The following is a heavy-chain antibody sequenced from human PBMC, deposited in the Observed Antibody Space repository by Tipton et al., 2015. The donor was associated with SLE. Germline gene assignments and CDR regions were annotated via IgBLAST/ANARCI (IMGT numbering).Heavy chain of an antibody. CDR1: GGSISSHY. CDR2: IYYSGST. V-gene: IGHV4-59*11. D-gene: IGHD3-10*01. J-gene: IGHJ6*02. Sequence: TLSLTCTVSGGSISSHYWSWIRQPPGKGLEWIGYIYYSGSTNYNPSLKSRVTISVDTSKNQFSLKLSSVTAADTAVYYCARGDHGSGSYSLWYYYGMDVWGQGTTVTVSS. CDR3: ARGDHGSGSYSLWYYYGMDV.